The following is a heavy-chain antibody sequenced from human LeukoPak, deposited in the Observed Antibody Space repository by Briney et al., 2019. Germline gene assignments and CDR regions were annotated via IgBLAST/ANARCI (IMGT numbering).Heavy chain of an antibody. Sequence: ASVKVSCKASGYTFTDYYMHWVRQAPGQGLEWMGWINPNTGGTNYAQKFQGRVTMTRDTSISTPYMELSWLRSDDTAVYYCATSSGWKSNIDYWGQGTLVTVSS. D-gene: IGHD6-19*01. CDR2: INPNTGGT. CDR1: GYTFTDYY. J-gene: IGHJ4*02. V-gene: IGHV1-2*02. CDR3: ATSSGWKSNIDY.